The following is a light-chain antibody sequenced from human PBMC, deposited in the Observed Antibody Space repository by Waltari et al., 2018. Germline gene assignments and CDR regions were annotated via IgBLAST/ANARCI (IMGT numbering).Light chain of an antibody. CDR1: QSVSSY. Sequence: EIVLTQSPATLSLSPGERATLSCRASQSVSSYLAWYKQTPGQGPRLLIFDASKRATGIPARFSGSGSGTDFTLTISSLEPEDFAVYYCQQRSNWPPIFTFGPGTKVDIK. CDR2: DAS. CDR3: QQRSNWPPIFT. J-gene: IGKJ3*01. V-gene: IGKV3-11*01.